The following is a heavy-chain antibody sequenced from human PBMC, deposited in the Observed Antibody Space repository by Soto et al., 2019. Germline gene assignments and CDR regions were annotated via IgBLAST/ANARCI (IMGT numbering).Heavy chain of an antibody. CDR3: AKALEGYDSSGYYLFDY. D-gene: IGHD3-22*01. CDR2: INWNSGSI. V-gene: IGHV3-9*01. CDR1: GFTFDDYA. J-gene: IGHJ4*02. Sequence: PGGSLRLSCAASGFTFDDYAMHWVRQAPGKGLEWVSGINWNSGSIGYADSVKGRFTISRDNAKNSLYLQMNSLRAEDTALYYCAKALEGYDSSGYYLFDYWGQGTLVTVSS.